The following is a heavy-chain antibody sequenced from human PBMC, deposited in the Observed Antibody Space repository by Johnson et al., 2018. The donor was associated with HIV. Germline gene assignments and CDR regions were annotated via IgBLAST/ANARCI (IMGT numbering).Heavy chain of an antibody. CDR1: GFTFGDYA. CDR3: TRDFSSGWYSARVAFDI. D-gene: IGHD6-19*01. J-gene: IGHJ3*02. Sequence: EVHLVESWGGLVQPGRSLRLSCTTSGFTFGDYAMNWVRQAPGNGLEWVGFIRSKSYGGTTQYAASVKGRFTISRDDSKSIAYLQMNSLKTEDTAVYYCTRDFSSGWYSARVAFDIWGQGTRVTVSS. V-gene: IGHV3-49*04. CDR2: IRSKSYGGTT.